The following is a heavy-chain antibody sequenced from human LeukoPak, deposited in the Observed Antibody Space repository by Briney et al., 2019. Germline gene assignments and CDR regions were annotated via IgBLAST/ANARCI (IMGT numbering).Heavy chain of an antibody. CDR1: GFTFSSYE. D-gene: IGHD2-21*02. J-gene: IGHJ4*02. CDR3: ARVGDTPYFDY. CDR2: IYYSGST. V-gene: IGHV4-59*01. Sequence: LRLSCAASGFTFSSYEMNWVRQAPGKGLEWIGYIYYSGSTNYNPSLKSRVTISVDTSKNQFSLKLSSVTAADTAVYYCARVGDTPYFDYWGQGTLVTVSS.